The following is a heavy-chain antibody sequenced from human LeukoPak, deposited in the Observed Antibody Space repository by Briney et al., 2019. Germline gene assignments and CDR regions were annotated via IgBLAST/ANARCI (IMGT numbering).Heavy chain of an antibody. V-gene: IGHV4-59*01. Sequence: SETLSLTCNVSGASLSSYFWSWIRQPPGKGLEWIGYIYYDGYPNYSPSLRSRITISVEKSKSQFSLKLSSVTAADTAVYYCARTTEGGYTYDYFYYYYMDVWGKGTTVTISS. CDR2: IYYDGYP. D-gene: IGHD5-18*01. CDR1: GASLSSYF. CDR3: ARTTEGGYTYDYFYYYYMDV. J-gene: IGHJ6*03.